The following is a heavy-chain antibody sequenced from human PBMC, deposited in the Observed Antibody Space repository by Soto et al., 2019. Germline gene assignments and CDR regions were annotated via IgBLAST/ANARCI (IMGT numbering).Heavy chain of an antibody. J-gene: IGHJ4*02. CDR2: ISGRGGST. Sequence: EVQLLESGGGLVQPGGSLRLSCAASGFTFSSYAMNWVRQAPGKGLEWVSDISGRGGSTEYADSVKGRFTISRDNSKNSLYVQRNRLRADDAAVYYCARAIRAGASYFDYWGQGTLVTVSS. V-gene: IGHV3-23*01. CDR3: ARAIRAGASYFDY. CDR1: GFTFSSYA. D-gene: IGHD1-26*01.